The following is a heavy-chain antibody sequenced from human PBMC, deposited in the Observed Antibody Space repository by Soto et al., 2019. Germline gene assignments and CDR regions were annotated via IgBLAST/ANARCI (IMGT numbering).Heavy chain of an antibody. V-gene: IGHV3-15*07. Sequence: GGSLRLSCAASGFTFSNAWMNWVRQAPGRGLEWVGRIKSKTDGGTTDYAAPVKGRFTISRDDSKNTLYLQMNSLKTEDTAVYYCTTFLVRIAAAGTELGYWGQGTLVTVSS. J-gene: IGHJ4*02. CDR2: IKSKTDGGTT. D-gene: IGHD6-13*01. CDR1: GFTFSNAW. CDR3: TTFLVRIAAAGTELGY.